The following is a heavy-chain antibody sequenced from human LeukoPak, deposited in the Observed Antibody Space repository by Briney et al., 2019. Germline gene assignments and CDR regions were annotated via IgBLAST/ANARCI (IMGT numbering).Heavy chain of an antibody. D-gene: IGHD5-12*01. CDR3: ARDRHSGYDYYFDY. CDR1: GGSISSGGYY. Sequence: PSQTLSLTCTVSGGSISSGGYYWSWIRQPPGKGLEWFGYIYHSGSTYYNPSLKSRVTISVDRSKNQLSLELSSVTAADTAVYYCARDRHSGYDYYFDYWGQGTLVTVSS. V-gene: IGHV4-30-2*01. J-gene: IGHJ4*02. CDR2: IYHSGST.